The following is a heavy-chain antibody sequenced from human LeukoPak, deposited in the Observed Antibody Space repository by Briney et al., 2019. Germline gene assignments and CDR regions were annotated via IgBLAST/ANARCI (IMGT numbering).Heavy chain of an antibody. Sequence: GGSLRLSCAASGFTFSSYAMSWVRQAPGKGLEWVSAISGSGGSAYYADSVKGRFTISRDNSKNTLYLQMNSLRAEDTAVYYCAKAGTYYYDTGVYWGQGTLVTVSS. CDR2: ISGSGGSA. CDR3: AKAGTYYYDTGVY. CDR1: GFTFSSYA. D-gene: IGHD3-22*01. V-gene: IGHV3-23*01. J-gene: IGHJ4*02.